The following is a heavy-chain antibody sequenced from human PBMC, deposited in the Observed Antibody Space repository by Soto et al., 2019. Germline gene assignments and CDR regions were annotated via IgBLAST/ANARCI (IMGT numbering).Heavy chain of an antibody. Sequence: SVKVSCKASGGTFSRYTINWVRQAPGQGLEWMGRIIPIAAIANYTQKFQGRVTITVDKSSTTAYMELSSLRAEDTALYYCATHNYYTFEYWGQGALVTVSS. CDR1: GGTFSRYT. CDR3: ATHNYYTFEY. D-gene: IGHD3-22*01. CDR2: IIPIAAIA. V-gene: IGHV1-69*02. J-gene: IGHJ4*02.